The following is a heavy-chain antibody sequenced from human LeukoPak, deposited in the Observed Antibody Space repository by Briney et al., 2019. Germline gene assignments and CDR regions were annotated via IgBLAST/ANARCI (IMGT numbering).Heavy chain of an antibody. CDR3: ARPSVVPAAPDDAFDI. J-gene: IGHJ3*02. Sequence: GATVKVSCKASGGTFSSYAISWVRQAPGQGLEWMGGIIPIFGTANYTQKFQGRVTITTDESTSTAYMELSSLRSEDTAVYYCARPSVVPAAPDDAFDIWGQGTMVTVSS. CDR1: GGTFSSYA. V-gene: IGHV1-69*05. D-gene: IGHD2-2*01. CDR2: IIPIFGTA.